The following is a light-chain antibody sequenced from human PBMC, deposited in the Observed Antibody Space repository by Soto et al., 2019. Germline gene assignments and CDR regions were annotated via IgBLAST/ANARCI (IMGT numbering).Light chain of an antibody. CDR1: SSNIGKDF. Sequence: QSVLTQPPSVSAAPGQTVTISCSGSSSNIGKDFVSWFQQFPGTAPKLLIYDNNKRPSGIPDRFSGSKSGTSATLDITGLQTGDEADYYCGTWDSTLSVVVFGGGTKLTVL. CDR2: DNN. J-gene: IGLJ2*01. CDR3: GTWDSTLSVVV. V-gene: IGLV1-51*01.